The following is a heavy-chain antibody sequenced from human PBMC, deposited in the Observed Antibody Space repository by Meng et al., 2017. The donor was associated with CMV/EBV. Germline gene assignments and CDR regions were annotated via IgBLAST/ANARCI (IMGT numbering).Heavy chain of an antibody. J-gene: IGHJ6*02. CDR1: GFTFSSYW. V-gene: IGHV3-7*01. D-gene: IGHD1-26*01. Sequence: GESLKISCAASGFTFSSYWMSWVRQAPGKGLEGVANIKQDGSEKYYVDSVKGRFTISRDNAKNSLYLQMNSLRAEDTAVYYCARFVASGSPRPYYYYYYGMDVWGQGTTVTVSS. CDR2: IKQDGSEK. CDR3: ARFVASGSPRPYYYYYYGMDV.